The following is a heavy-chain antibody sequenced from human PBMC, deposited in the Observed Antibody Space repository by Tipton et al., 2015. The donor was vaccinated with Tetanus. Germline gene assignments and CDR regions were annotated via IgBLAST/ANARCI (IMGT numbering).Heavy chain of an antibody. V-gene: IGHV4-31*03. CDR2: IYSPGTT. Sequence: TLSLTCTLSGGSLSSGTFYWTWIRQPPGKGLEWIGYIYSPGTTSYAPSLRGRATISFDSVKNHFSLSLSSVTAADTAMYYCARDGGNYFYYGMNVWGQGAAVTVSS. CDR1: GGSLSSGTFY. CDR3: ARDGGNYFYYGMNV. J-gene: IGHJ6*02.